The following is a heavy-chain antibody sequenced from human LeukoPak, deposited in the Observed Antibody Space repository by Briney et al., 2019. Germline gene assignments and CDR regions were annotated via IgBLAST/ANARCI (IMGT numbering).Heavy chain of an antibody. D-gene: IGHD4-17*01. CDR2: VTYRGNT. J-gene: IGHJ4*02. CDR1: GGSISSYY. CDR3: ARDRGFGDYGIDF. Sequence: PAETLSLTCTVSGGSISSYYWSWIRQTPRKGLEWIGYVTYRGNTKYTLSLKSRLTMSVDTSRNQFSLKLTSVTAADTAVYYCARDRGFGDYGIDFWGQGTLVTVSS. V-gene: IGHV4-59*01.